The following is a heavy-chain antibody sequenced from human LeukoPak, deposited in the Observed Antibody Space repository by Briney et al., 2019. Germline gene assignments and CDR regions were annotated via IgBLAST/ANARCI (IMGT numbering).Heavy chain of an antibody. V-gene: IGHV1-18*01. J-gene: IGHJ4*02. Sequence: ASVPVSCQGSGYTFTTYGIGWVRQAPGRGREGVGWISAYSGNTNSAQNLQGRVTMTTDTSTSTAYMELRSLRSDDTAVYYCALIPYCTTATCYYFDYWGQGTLVTVSS. CDR2: ISAYSGNT. D-gene: IGHD2-8*01. CDR1: GYTFTTYG. CDR3: ALIPYCTTATCYYFDY.